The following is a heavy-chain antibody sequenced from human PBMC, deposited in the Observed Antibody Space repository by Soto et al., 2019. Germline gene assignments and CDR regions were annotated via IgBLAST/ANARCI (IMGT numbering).Heavy chain of an antibody. Sequence: GGSLRLSCAASGFTFSSYSMNWVRQAPGKGLEWVSYISSSSSTIYYADSVKGRFTISRDNAKNSLYLQMNSLRDEDTAVYYCARGGQYYYDSSGYYLGEDPPFDYWGQGTLVTVSS. D-gene: IGHD3-22*01. V-gene: IGHV3-48*02. CDR1: GFTFSSYS. CDR2: ISSSSSTI. CDR3: ARGGQYYYDSSGYYLGEDPPFDY. J-gene: IGHJ4*02.